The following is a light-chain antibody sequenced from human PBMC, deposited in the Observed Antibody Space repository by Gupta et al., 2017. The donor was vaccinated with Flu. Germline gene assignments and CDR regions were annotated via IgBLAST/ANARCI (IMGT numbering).Light chain of an antibody. CDR1: SRVSSRY. CDR2: GAS. CDR3: QQYVNSPWT. J-gene: IGKJ1*01. Sequence: GGALVCRASSRVSSRYLAWYQQKPGQAPRLLIYGASSRATGIPDRFSGSGSGTDFTLTISRLEPEDFAVYYCQQYVNSPWTFGQGTKVEVK. V-gene: IGKV3-20*01.